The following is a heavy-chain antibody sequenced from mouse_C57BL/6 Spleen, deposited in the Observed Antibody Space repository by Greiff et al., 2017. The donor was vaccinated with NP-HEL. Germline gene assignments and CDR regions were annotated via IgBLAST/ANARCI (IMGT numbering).Heavy chain of an antibody. CDR1: GYTFTDHT. J-gene: IGHJ4*01. D-gene: IGHD2-1*01. V-gene: IGHV1-78*01. CDR2: IYPRDGST. CDR3: ARSNDLLWYLYYAMDY. Sequence: VQLQQSAAELVKPGASVKISCKVSGYTFTDHTIHWMKQRPEQGLEWIGYIYPRDGSTKYNEKFKGKATLTADKSSSTAYMQLNSLTSEDSAVYFCARSNDLLWYLYYAMDYWGQGTSVTVSS.